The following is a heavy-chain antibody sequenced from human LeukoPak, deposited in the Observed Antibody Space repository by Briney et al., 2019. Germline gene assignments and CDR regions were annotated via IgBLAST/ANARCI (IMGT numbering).Heavy chain of an antibody. CDR2: IGGSGGST. CDR3: AKDPTYGDYLNWFDP. CDR1: GFTFSSYA. V-gene: IGHV3-23*01. J-gene: IGHJ5*02. D-gene: IGHD4-17*01. Sequence: GGTLRLSCAASGFTFSSYAMNWVRQAPGKGLEWVSTIGGSGGSTYYADSVKGRFTISRDNSKNTLYLQMNSPRAEDTAVYYCAKDPTYGDYLNWFDPWGQGTLVTVSS.